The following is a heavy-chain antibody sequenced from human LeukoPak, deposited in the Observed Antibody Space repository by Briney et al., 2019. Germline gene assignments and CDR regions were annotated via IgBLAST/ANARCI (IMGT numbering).Heavy chain of an antibody. CDR1: GYTFTSFG. Sequence: ASVKVSCKPSGYTFTSFGISWVRQAPGEGLEWMGWIGAYNGDTNYAQKFQGRVTMTTDTSTSTAYMDLRSLRSDDTAVYYCTRDHCRGDNCPSFDYWGQGTLVTVSS. D-gene: IGHD2-15*01. CDR2: IGAYNGDT. V-gene: IGHV1-18*04. CDR3: TRDHCRGDNCPSFDY. J-gene: IGHJ4*02.